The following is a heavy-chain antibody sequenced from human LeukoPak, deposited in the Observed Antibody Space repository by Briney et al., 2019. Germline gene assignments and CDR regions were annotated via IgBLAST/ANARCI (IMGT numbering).Heavy chain of an antibody. CDR1: GGSISSGSYY. D-gene: IGHD3-22*01. V-gene: IGHV4-61*01. CDR2: MYYNRST. CDR3: ARGGGYFLIDAFDI. J-gene: IGHJ3*02. Sequence: ASQTLSLTCTVSGGSISSGSYYWSWIRQPPGKGLEWIGYMYYNRSTNYNPSLKSRVTISVDTSKNQFSLKLSSVTAADTAVYYCARGGGYFLIDAFDIWGLGTMVTVSS.